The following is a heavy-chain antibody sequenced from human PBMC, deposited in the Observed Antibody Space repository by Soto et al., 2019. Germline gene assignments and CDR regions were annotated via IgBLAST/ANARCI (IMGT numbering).Heavy chain of an antibody. Sequence: PSETLSLTCTGSGGSISSGGYYWSWIRQHPGKGLEWIGYIYYSGSTYYNPSLKSRVTISVDTSKNQFSLKLSSVTAADTAVYYCARTVQGTGYYFDYWGQGTLVTVSS. CDR1: GGSISSGGYY. V-gene: IGHV4-31*03. J-gene: IGHJ4*02. CDR3: ARTVQGTGYYFDY. D-gene: IGHD3-9*01. CDR2: IYYSGST.